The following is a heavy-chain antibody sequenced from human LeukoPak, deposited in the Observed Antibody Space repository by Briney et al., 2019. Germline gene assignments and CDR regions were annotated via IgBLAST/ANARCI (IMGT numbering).Heavy chain of an antibody. V-gene: IGHV3-48*01. J-gene: IGHJ4*02. Sequence: GGSLGLSCAASGFTFGDHIMNWVRQLPGKRLEWVAYVSGSGSTVYYADSVKGRFTDSRDNGKSSLYLQMNSLRVEDTALYYCVRQFASWGQGTLVTVSS. CDR2: VSGSGSTV. CDR1: GFTFGDHI. CDR3: VRQFAS.